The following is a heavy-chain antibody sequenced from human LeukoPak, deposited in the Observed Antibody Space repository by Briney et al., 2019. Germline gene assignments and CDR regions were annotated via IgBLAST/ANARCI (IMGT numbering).Heavy chain of an antibody. Sequence: GGSLRLSCAASKFAFSSYAMSWVRQAPGKGLEWVSAISGGGGNTYYADSVKGRFTISRDNSKNTLYLQMNSLRAEDTALYYCAQEGGGDCYNPLDYWGQGTLVTVSS. V-gene: IGHV3-23*01. J-gene: IGHJ4*02. CDR1: KFAFSSYA. CDR3: AQEGGGDCYNPLDY. D-gene: IGHD2-21*02. CDR2: ISGGGGNT.